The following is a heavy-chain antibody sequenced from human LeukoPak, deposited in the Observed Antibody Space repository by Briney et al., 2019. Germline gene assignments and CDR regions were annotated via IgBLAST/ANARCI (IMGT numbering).Heavy chain of an antibody. CDR3: ARDFFRIAAAGLSY. CDR1: GLTVSSNF. Sequence: GGSLRLSCAATGLTVSSNFMSWVRQAPGKGLEWVSVIYGGGSTYYADSVKGRFTISRDTPKNTLYLQMNSLRVEDTAVYYCARDFFRIAAAGLSYWGQGTLVTVSS. D-gene: IGHD6-13*01. V-gene: IGHV3-53*01. CDR2: IYGGGST. J-gene: IGHJ4*02.